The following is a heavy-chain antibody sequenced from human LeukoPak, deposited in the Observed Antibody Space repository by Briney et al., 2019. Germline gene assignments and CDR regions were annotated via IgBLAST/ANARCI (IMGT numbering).Heavy chain of an antibody. CDR3: ARGRGSSGWFDY. J-gene: IGHJ4*02. D-gene: IGHD6-19*01. CDR2: IHYTGNS. Sequence: PSQTLSLTCTVSGGSISDYHWNWIRQPPGKGLEWIGYIHYTGNSNYNPSLKSRVTISVDTSKNQFSLKLNSVTTADTAVYYCARGRGSSGWFDYWGQGTLVTVSS. CDR1: GGSISDYH. V-gene: IGHV4-59*01.